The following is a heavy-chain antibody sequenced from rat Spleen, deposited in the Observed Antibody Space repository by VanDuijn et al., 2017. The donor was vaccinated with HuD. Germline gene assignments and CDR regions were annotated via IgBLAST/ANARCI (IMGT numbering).Heavy chain of an antibody. J-gene: IGHJ4*01. Sequence: EVQLVESGGGLVQPGRSLKLSCVASGFSFRSNWMTWIRQAPGKGLEWVASITNTGGSTYYPDSVRGRFTISRDNAENTVYLQMNSLRSEDTATYYCAKDKDGGYVMDAWGQGASVTVSS. CDR3: AKDKDGGYVMDA. D-gene: IGHD1-11*01. V-gene: IGHV5-31*01. CDR2: ITNTGGST. CDR1: GFSFRSNW.